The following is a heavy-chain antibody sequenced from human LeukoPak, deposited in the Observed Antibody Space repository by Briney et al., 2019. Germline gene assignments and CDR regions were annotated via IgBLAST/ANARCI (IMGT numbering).Heavy chain of an antibody. D-gene: IGHD3/OR15-3a*01. V-gene: IGHV3-74*01. CDR1: GFTFSRYW. CDR3: AREGRFLDRSPVDY. J-gene: IGHJ4*02. CDR2: IKSDGSST. Sequence: GGSLRLSCAASGFTFSRYWMHWLRQAPGKGLVWVSGIKSDGSSTSYADSVKGRFTVSRDNAKNTLYLQMNSLRAEDTAVYYCAREGRFLDRSPVDYWGQGSLVTVSS.